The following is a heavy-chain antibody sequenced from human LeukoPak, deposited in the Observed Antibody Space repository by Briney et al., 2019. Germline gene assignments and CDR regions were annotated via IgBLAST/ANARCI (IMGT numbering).Heavy chain of an antibody. CDR2: IYYSGST. V-gene: IGHV4-59*12. CDR1: GGSISSYY. J-gene: IGHJ4*02. CDR3: ARDPSLGNTRYSSSWYGRYYFDY. D-gene: IGHD6-13*01. Sequence: SETLSLTCTVSGGSISSYYWSWIRQSPGKGLEWIGYIYYSGSTNYNPSLKSRVTISVDTSKNQFSLKLSSVTAADTAVYYCARDPSLGNTRYSSSWYGRYYFDYWGQGTLVTVSS.